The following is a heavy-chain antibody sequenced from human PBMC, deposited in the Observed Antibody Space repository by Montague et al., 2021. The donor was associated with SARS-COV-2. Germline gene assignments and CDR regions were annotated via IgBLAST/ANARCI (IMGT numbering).Heavy chain of an antibody. CDR3: AKDGEARAWCTFVI. Sequence: SETLSLTCTVSRDSISSHNYFWAWIRQPPGKGLEWIGSVDYSGITFYNPSLESQVTISVDTSKKQFSLKVNSVTAADTAVYSCAKDGEARAWCTFVIWGQGTMVTVSS. CDR2: VDYSGIT. D-gene: IGHD2-8*01. V-gene: IGHV4-39*07. J-gene: IGHJ3*02. CDR1: RDSISSHNYF.